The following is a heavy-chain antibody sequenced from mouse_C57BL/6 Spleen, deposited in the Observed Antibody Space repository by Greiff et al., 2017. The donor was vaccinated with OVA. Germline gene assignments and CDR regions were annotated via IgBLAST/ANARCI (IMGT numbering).Heavy chain of an antibody. J-gene: IGHJ2*01. CDR1: GYTFTSYW. CDR3: ARSGSYGDCFDY. Sequence: VQLQQPGAELVRPGTSVKLSCKASGYTFTSYWMHWVKQRPGQGLEWIGVIDPSDSYTNYNQKFKGKATLTVDTSSSTAYMQLSSLTSEDSAVYYCARSGSYGDCFDYWGQGTTLTVSS. D-gene: IGHD3-1*01. V-gene: IGHV1-59*01. CDR2: IDPSDSYT.